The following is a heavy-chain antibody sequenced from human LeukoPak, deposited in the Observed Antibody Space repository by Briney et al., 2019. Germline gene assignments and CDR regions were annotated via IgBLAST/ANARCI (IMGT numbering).Heavy chain of an antibody. J-gene: IGHJ4*02. D-gene: IGHD5-18*01. Sequence: QPGGSLRLSCAASGFTFSDFWMSWVRQAPGKGLEWVANIKEDGSEKNCVDSVKGRFTISRDNAENSLYLQMNSLRVEDTAFYYCARDLAYSRLDYWGQGMLVTVSS. CDR1: GFTFSDFW. CDR3: ARDLAYSRLDY. V-gene: IGHV3-7*01. CDR2: IKEDGSEK.